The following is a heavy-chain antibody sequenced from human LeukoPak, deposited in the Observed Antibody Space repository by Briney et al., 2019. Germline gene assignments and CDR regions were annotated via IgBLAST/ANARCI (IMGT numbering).Heavy chain of an antibody. V-gene: IGHV3-23*01. J-gene: IGHJ6*02. Sequence: QPGGSLRLSCAASGFTFSSYAMSWVRQAPGKGRERVSAISGSGGSTYYADSVKGRFTISRDNSKNTLYLQMNSLRAEETAVYYCAKDKVRIGELSSGMDVWGQGTTVTVSS. CDR1: GFTFSSYA. D-gene: IGHD3-10*01. CDR3: AKDKVRIGELSSGMDV. CDR2: ISGSGGST.